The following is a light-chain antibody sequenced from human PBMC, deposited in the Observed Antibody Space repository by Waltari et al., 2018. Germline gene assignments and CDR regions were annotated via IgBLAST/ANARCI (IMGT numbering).Light chain of an antibody. CDR3: QQYSLYWT. CDR1: QSVSSF. J-gene: IGKJ1*01. V-gene: IGKV3-11*01. CDR2: DAS. Sequence: DTVLTQSPVTLSFSPGETATLSCRASQSVSSFLAWYQQKPGQSPRLLIYDASHRATGIPARFSGTGSGTDFTLTIDHLEPEDFAVYYCQQYSLYWTFGQGTKVEIK.